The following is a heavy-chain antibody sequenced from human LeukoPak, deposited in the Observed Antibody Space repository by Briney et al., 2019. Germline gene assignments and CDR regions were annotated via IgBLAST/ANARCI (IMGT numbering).Heavy chain of an antibody. J-gene: IGHJ4*02. Sequence: GGALRLSCAASGFTFSGSVMHWVRQASGKGVEGVGRIRRKANSYATAYAASVKGRFTISRDDSKNTAYLKMNSLKTEDTAVYYWTNTGGDLDYCGEGTLVTVSS. V-gene: IGHV3-73*01. CDR3: TNTGGDLDY. CDR1: GFTFSGSV. CDR2: IRRKANSYAT. D-gene: IGHD2-21*02.